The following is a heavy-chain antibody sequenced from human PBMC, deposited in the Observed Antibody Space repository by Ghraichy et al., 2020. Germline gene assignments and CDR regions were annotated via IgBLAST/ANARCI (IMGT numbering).Heavy chain of an antibody. CDR1: GFTFSSYG. Sequence: GGSLRLSCAASGFTFSSYGMHWVRQAPGKGLEWVAFIRYDGSNKYYADSVKGRFTISRDNSKNTLYLQMNSLRAEDTAVYYCAKDRSSSWQKGYYFDYWGQGTLVTVSS. V-gene: IGHV3-30*02. CDR2: IRYDGSNK. J-gene: IGHJ4*02. CDR3: AKDRSSSWQKGYYFDY. D-gene: IGHD6-13*01.